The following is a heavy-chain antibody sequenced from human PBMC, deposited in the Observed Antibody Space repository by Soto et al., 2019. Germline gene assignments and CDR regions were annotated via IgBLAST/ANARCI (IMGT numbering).Heavy chain of an antibody. CDR2: IYYSGST. CDR1: GGSISSGGYY. CDR3: ARYPKVTTGGGYYYYGMDV. J-gene: IGHJ6*02. V-gene: IGHV4-31*03. D-gene: IGHD4-17*01. Sequence: PSETLSLTCTVSGGSISSGGYYWSWIRQHPGKGLEWIGYIYYSGSTYYNPSLKSRVTISVDTSKNQFSLKLSSVTAADTAVYYCARYPKVTTGGGYYYYGMDVWGQGTTVTVYS.